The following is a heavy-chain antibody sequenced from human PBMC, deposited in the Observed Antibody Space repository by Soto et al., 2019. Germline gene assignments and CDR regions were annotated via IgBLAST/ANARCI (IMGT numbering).Heavy chain of an antibody. J-gene: IGHJ4*02. V-gene: IGHV4-59*08. CDR3: ARHGGDVVMVRD. CDR1: GGSLGDVY. Sequence: QVKLQESGRGLEKPSETLSLSCTVSGGSLGDVYWTWIRQPPGKEMEWIGYISTTGVTNYSPSLKSRVTMSTDTSKNQFSLNLSSVTAADTAIYFCARHGGDVVMVRDWGQGIQVTVSS. CDR2: ISTTGVT. D-gene: IGHD2-15*01.